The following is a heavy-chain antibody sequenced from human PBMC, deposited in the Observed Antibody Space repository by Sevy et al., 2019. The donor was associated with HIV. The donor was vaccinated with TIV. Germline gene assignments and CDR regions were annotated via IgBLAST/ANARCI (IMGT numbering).Heavy chain of an antibody. D-gene: IGHD2-15*01. J-gene: IGHJ6*02. Sequence: GRSLRLSCAASGFTFSSYAMSWVRQAPGKGLEWVSAISGSGGSTYYADSVKGRFTISRDNSKNTLYLQMNSLRAEDTAVYYCAKDSPGRVVVVAATRYYGMDVWGQGTTVTVSS. CDR2: ISGSGGST. CDR3: AKDSPGRVVVVAATRYYGMDV. CDR1: GFTFSSYA. V-gene: IGHV3-23*01.